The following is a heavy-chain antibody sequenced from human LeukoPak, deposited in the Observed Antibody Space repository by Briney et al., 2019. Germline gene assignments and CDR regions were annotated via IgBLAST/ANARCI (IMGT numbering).Heavy chain of an antibody. D-gene: IGHD6-19*01. CDR3: ARVYSSGSRAFQH. V-gene: IGHV4-61*02. CDR2: IYTSGST. CDR1: GGSISSGSYY. J-gene: IGHJ1*01. Sequence: SETLSLTCTVSGGSISSGSYYWRWIRQPAGKGLEWIGRIYTSGSTNYNPSLKSRVTISVDRSKNQFSLKLSSVTAADTAVYYCARVYSSGSRAFQHWGQGTLVTVS.